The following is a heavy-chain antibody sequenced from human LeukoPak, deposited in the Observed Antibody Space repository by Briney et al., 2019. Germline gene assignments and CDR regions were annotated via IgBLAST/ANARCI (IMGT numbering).Heavy chain of an antibody. CDR1: GFTFSNFW. Sequence: GGSLRLSCAASGFTFSNFWMHWVRQAPGKGPVWVSRINSDGSSTTHADSVKGRFTISRDNAKDTLYLQMNSLRAEDTAVYYCARGYFDSSGYPYLGYWGQGTLVTVSS. D-gene: IGHD3-22*01. J-gene: IGHJ4*02. CDR2: INSDGSST. CDR3: ARGYFDSSGYPYLGY. V-gene: IGHV3-74*01.